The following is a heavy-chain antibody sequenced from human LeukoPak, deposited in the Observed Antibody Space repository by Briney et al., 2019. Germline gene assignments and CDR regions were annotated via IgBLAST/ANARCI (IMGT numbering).Heavy chain of an antibody. V-gene: IGHV3-30*18. CDR2: ISYDGGDK. Sequence: GRSLRLSCAASGFSYNNYAMYWVRQAPGKGLEWVALISYDGGDKYYAESMKGRITISRDNAENTLYLQMNNLRPDDTAFYFCVKEGVEYSYSYGDYWGQGTLVTVSS. J-gene: IGHJ4*02. CDR1: GFSYNNYA. CDR3: VKEGVEYSYSYGDY. D-gene: IGHD3-16*01.